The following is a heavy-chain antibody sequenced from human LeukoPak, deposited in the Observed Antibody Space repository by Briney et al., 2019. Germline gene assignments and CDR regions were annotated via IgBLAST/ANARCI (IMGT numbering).Heavy chain of an antibody. V-gene: IGHV1-46*01. CDR2: IYLRDGST. CDR3: ARDQEGFDY. Sequence: GASVKVSCKASGYTFTSNYIHWVRQAPGQGLEWMGMIYLRDGSTSYAQKFQGRVTVTRDTSTSTVHMELSGLRSEDTAVYYYARDQEGFDYWGQGTLVTVSS. CDR1: GYTFTSNY. J-gene: IGHJ4*02.